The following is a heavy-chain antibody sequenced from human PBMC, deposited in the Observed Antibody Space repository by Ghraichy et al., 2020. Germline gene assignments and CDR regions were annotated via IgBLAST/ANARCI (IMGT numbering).Heavy chain of an antibody. CDR1: GYSFTSYW. D-gene: IGHD2-2*01. Sequence: GESLNISCKGSGYSFTSYWIGWVRQMPGKGLEWMGIIYPGDSDTRYSPSFQGQVTISADKSISTAYLQWSSLKASDTAMYYCARHLGVPAAIGYYYYYMDVWGKGTTVTVSS. CDR3: ARHLGVPAAIGYYYYYMDV. J-gene: IGHJ6*03. CDR2: IYPGDSDT. V-gene: IGHV5-51*01.